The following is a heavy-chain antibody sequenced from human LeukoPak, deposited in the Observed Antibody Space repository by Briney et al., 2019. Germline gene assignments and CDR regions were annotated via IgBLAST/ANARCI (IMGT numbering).Heavy chain of an antibody. CDR3: ARDALNIVATMYFDY. CDR1: GGTFSSYA. V-gene: IGHV1-69*13. D-gene: IGHD5-12*01. CDR2: IIPIFGTA. J-gene: IGHJ4*02. Sequence: ASVTVSCTASGGTFSSYAISWVRQAPGQGLEWMGGIIPIFGTANYAQKFQGRVTITADESTSTAYMELSSLRSEDTAVYYCARDALNIVATMYFDYWGQGTLVTVSS.